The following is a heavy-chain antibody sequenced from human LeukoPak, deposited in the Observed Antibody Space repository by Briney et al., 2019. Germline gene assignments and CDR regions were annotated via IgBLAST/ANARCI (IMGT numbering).Heavy chain of an antibody. CDR2: INHSGST. CDR1: GGSFSGYY. D-gene: IGHD1-14*01. Sequence: SETLSLTCAVYGGSFSGYYWSWIRQPPGKGLEWIGEINHSGSTNYNPSLKSRVTISVDTSKNQFSLKLSSVTAADTAVYYCARKVAVTGHHLYYYGMDVWGKGTTVTVSS. J-gene: IGHJ6*04. V-gene: IGHV4-34*01. CDR3: ARKVAVTGHHLYYYGMDV.